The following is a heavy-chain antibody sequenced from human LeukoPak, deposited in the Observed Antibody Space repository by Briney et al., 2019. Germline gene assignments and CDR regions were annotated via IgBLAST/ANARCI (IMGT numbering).Heavy chain of an antibody. D-gene: IGHD6-13*01. CDR3: ARGVYSSSWYAYNWFDP. Sequence: ASVKVSCKASDYTFTSYGLNWERPAPGQGLEWMGWINPNSGGTNYAQKFQGRVTMTRDTSISTAYMELSRLRSDDTAVYYCARGVYSSSWYAYNWFDPWGQGTLVTVSS. J-gene: IGHJ5*02. CDR1: DYTFTSYG. V-gene: IGHV1-2*02. CDR2: INPNSGGT.